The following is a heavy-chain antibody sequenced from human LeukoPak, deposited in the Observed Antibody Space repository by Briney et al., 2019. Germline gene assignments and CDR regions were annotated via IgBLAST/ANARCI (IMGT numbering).Heavy chain of an antibody. Sequence: SEAMSVTCAVYGGSFSGYYWSWIRQPPGKGLEWFGEINHSGSTNYNPSLKSRVTISVDTSKNQFYLKLSSVTAAATAVYYCARRPVVPAAIPPYFDYWGQGTLVTVSS. CDR3: ARRPVVPAAIPPYFDY. J-gene: IGHJ4*02. V-gene: IGHV4-34*01. CDR2: INHSGST. CDR1: GGSFSGYY. D-gene: IGHD2-2*02.